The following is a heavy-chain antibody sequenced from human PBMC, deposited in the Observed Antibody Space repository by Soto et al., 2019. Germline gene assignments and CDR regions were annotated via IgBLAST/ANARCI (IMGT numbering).Heavy chain of an antibody. CDR1: GYVFTGYG. Sequence: QVQLVQSGAEVKKPGASVKVYCKASGYVFTGYGISWVRQAPGQGLEWMAWISAYNGHTKYAQQFQGRVTMNTDVSTSTAHLALSSLRSDDTAVYYCARPSGDYGDYGLSLAYWGQGTLVTVSS. V-gene: IGHV1-18*01. J-gene: IGHJ4*02. CDR2: ISAYNGHT. D-gene: IGHD4-17*01. CDR3: ARPSGDYGDYGLSLAY.